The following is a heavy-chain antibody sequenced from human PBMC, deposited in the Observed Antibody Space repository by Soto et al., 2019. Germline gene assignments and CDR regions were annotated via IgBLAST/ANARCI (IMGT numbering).Heavy chain of an antibody. CDR1: GGTFSSYA. V-gene: IGHV1-69*13. D-gene: IGHD6-13*01. CDR2: IIPIFGTA. CDR3: ATRIAAAGRPYYYYYYYGMDV. J-gene: IGHJ6*02. Sequence: ASVKVSCKASGGTFSSYAISWVRQAPGQGLEWMGGIIPIFGTANYAQKFQGRVTITADESTSTAYMELSSLRSEDTAVYYCATRIAAAGRPYYYYYYYGMDVWGQGTTVTVSS.